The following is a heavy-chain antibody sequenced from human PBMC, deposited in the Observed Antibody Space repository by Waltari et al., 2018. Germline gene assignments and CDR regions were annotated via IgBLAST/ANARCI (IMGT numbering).Heavy chain of an antibody. Sequence: EVQLLESGGGLVQPGGSLRLSCAASAFTFSSYAMRWVRQAPGKGLEWVATVGSGGSTYYADSVKGRFTISKDSPQNTLYLQMSGLRAEDTAVYYCARGSGYFFDYWGQGTLVTVSS. CDR3: ARGSGYFFDY. J-gene: IGHJ4*02. CDR1: AFTFSSYA. V-gene: IGHV3-23*01. D-gene: IGHD1-1*01. CDR2: VGSGGST.